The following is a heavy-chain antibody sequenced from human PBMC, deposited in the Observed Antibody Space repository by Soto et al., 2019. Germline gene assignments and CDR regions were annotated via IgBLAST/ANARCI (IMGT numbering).Heavy chain of an antibody. CDR2: IYSGGST. J-gene: IGHJ4*02. Sequence: EVQLVESGGGLVQPGGSLRLSCAASGFTVSSNYMSWVRQAPGKGLEWVSVIYSGGSTYYADSVKGRFTISRDNSKNTLYLQMNSLRAEDTAVYYCARDGVAAASYYFDYWGQGTLVTVSS. CDR3: ARDGVAAASYYFDY. V-gene: IGHV3-66*01. CDR1: GFTVSSNY. D-gene: IGHD6-13*01.